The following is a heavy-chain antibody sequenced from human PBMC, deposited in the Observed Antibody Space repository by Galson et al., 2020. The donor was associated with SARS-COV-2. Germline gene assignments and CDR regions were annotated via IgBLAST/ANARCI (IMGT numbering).Heavy chain of an antibody. D-gene: IGHD1-26*01. CDR3: AKEHPRIVGDKTPLY. V-gene: IGHV3-30*02. CDR1: GFTFSSYG. Sequence: RESLRLSCAASGFTFSSYGMHWVRQAPGKGLEWVAFIRYDGSNKYYADSVKDRFTISRDNSKNTLYLQMNSLRAEDTAVYYCAKEHPRIVGDKTPLYWGQGTLGTVSS. CDR2: IRYDGSNK. J-gene: IGHJ4*02.